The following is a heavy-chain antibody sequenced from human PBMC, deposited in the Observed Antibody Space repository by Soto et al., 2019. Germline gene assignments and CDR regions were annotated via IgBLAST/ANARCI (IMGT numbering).Heavy chain of an antibody. CDR2: IYYSGST. CDR1: GGSISSGGYY. D-gene: IGHD4-17*01. CDR3: ARTGYGDYGVDY. J-gene: IGHJ4*02. Sequence: TLSLTCTVSGGSISSGGYYWSWIRQHPGKGLEWIGYIYYSGSTYYNPSLKSRVTISVDTSKNQFSLKLSSVTAADTAVYYCARTGYGDYGVDYWGQGTLVTVSS. V-gene: IGHV4-31*03.